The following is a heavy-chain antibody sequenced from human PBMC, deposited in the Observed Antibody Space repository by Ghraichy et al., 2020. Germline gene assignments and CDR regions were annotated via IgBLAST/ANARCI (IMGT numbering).Heavy chain of an antibody. J-gene: IGHJ4*01. CDR1: GFTFSSFA. CDR2: LGSSGEST. Sequence: GGSLRLSCAASGFTFSSFAMSWVRQAPGKGLEWVSSLGSSGESTYYADSVKGRFTISRDNSKNTMYLQMNSLSAGDTAVYYCAKLAYNWNDDDYWGQEPWSPSPQ. V-gene: IGHV3-23*01. D-gene: IGHD1-1*01. CDR3: AKLAYNWNDDDY.